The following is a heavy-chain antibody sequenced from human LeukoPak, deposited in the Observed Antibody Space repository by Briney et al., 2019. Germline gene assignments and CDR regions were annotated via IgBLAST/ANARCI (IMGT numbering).Heavy chain of an antibody. D-gene: IGHD2-2*01. J-gene: IGHJ6*02. Sequence: PSETLSLTCTISGGSISGYYWSWIRQPPGKGLEWIGYIYYSGSTNYNPSLKSRVTISVDTSKNQFSLKLSSVTAADTAVYYCAREYQLLFGMDVWGQGTTVTVSS. V-gene: IGHV4-59*12. CDR3: AREYQLLFGMDV. CDR2: IYYSGST. CDR1: GGSISGYY.